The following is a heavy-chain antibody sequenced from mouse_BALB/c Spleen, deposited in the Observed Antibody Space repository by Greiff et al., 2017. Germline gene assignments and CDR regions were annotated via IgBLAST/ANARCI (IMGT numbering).Heavy chain of an antibody. CDR1: GYTFTSYG. V-gene: IGHV1-77*01. CDR2: IYPGSGGT. Sequence: QVQLKQSGPELVKPGASVKISCKASGYTFTSYGINWVKQRPGQGLEWIGYIYPGSGGTAYNQKFKGKATLTADKSSSTVYMQLSSLTSEDSAIYFCARDYSYFDYWGQGTTLTVSS. J-gene: IGHJ2*01. CDR3: ARDYSYFDY. D-gene: IGHD2-13*01.